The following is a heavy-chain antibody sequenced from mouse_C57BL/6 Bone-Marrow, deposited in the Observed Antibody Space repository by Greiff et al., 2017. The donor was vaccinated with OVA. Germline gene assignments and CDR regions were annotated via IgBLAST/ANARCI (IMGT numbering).Heavy chain of an antibody. V-gene: IGHV5-6*02. D-gene: IGHD1-1*01. CDR1: GFTFSSYG. CDR3: ARHGYGSSIDY. Sequence: DVKLVESGGDLVKPGGSLKLSCAASGFTFSSYGMSWVRQTPDKRLEWVATISSGGSYPYYPDSVKGRFTISRDNAKNTLYMQMSSLKFENSAMYYVARHGYGSSIDYWGQGTTLTGSS. CDR2: ISSGGSYP. J-gene: IGHJ2*01.